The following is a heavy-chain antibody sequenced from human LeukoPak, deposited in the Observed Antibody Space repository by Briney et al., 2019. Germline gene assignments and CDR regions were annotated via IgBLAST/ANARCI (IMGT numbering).Heavy chain of an antibody. J-gene: IGHJ6*02. CDR1: GFTFRNYW. Sequence: GSLRLSCAASGFTFRNYWMSWVRQAPGEGLEWVANIRPDGSQKYYVDSARGRFTISRDNAKSSLYLQMSSLRPEDTATYYCARDFQPRYCSSSSCSPAWSQGTTVTVSS. CDR2: IRPDGSQK. D-gene: IGHD2-2*01. CDR3: ARDFQPRYCSSSSCSPA. V-gene: IGHV3-7*03.